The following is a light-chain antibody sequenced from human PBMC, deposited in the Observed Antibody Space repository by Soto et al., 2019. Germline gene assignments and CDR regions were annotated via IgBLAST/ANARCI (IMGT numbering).Light chain of an antibody. V-gene: IGLV6-57*04. CDR1: SGSIASSY. J-gene: IGLJ2*01. CDR3: QSYDTNNPVI. CDR2: EDN. Sequence: NFMLTQPHSVSESPGKTVTISCCRSSGSIASSYVQWHQQRPGSAPTIVIYEDNQRPSGVPDRFSGSIDTSSNSASLTISGLKTEDEADYYCQSYDTNNPVIFGGGPKLTVL.